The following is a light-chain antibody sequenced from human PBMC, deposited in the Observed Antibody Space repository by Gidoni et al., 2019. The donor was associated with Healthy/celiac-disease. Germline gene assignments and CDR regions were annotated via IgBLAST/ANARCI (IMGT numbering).Light chain of an antibody. CDR2: GAS. CDR3: QQYGSSGWT. V-gene: IGKV3-20*01. Sequence: EIVLTQSPGTLSLSPGERATLSCRASQSVSSSYLAWYQQKPGQAPRLLIYGASSRATGIPDRFSGSGSGTDFTLTISRLEPEDFAVYYCQQYGSSGWTFXQXTKVEIK. J-gene: IGKJ1*01. CDR1: QSVSSSY.